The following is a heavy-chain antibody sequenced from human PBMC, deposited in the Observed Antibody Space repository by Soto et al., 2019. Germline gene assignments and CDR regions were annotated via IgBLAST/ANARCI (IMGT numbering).Heavy chain of an antibody. CDR3: ARSKVPTYDILTGLNWFDP. CDR2: ISAYNGNT. Sequence: QVPLVQSGAEVKKPGASVKVSCKASGYTFTSYGISWVRQAPGQGLEWMGWISAYNGNTNYAQKLQGRVTMTTDTSTSTAYMELRSLRSDDTAVYYCARSKVPTYDILTGLNWFDPWGQGTLVTVSS. D-gene: IGHD3-9*01. J-gene: IGHJ5*02. V-gene: IGHV1-18*01. CDR1: GYTFTSYG.